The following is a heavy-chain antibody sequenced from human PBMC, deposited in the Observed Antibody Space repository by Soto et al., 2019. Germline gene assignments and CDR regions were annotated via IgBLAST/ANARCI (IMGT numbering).Heavy chain of an antibody. CDR3: VKFKGYAAAGRDDY. CDR2: ISSNGGST. CDR1: GFTFSSYA. D-gene: IGHD6-13*01. J-gene: IGHJ4*02. Sequence: GGSLRLSCSASGFTFSSYAMHWVRQAPGKGLEYVSAISSNGGSTYYADSVKGRFTISRDNSKNTLYLQMSSLRAEDTAVYYCVKFKGYAAAGRDDYWGQGTLVTVSS. V-gene: IGHV3-64D*08.